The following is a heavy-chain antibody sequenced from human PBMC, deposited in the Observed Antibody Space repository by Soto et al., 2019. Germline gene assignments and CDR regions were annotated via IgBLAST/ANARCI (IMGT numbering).Heavy chain of an antibody. V-gene: IGHV1-46*01. D-gene: IGHD6-6*01. CDR3: ARPQLASHYYYGIDV. Sequence: QVQLVQSGAEVKKPGASVKVSCKASGYTFTSYYMHWVRQAPGQGLEWMGIINPSGTTTDYAQKFHGRVTMTRDTSTSTYYMELSSLRSEDTAVYYWARPQLASHYYYGIDVWGQGTTVTVSS. J-gene: IGHJ6*02. CDR2: INPSGTTT. CDR1: GYTFTSYY.